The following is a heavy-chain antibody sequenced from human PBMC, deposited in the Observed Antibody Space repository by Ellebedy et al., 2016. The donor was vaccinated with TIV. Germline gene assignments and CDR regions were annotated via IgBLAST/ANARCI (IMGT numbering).Heavy chain of an antibody. D-gene: IGHD2/OR15-2a*01. J-gene: IGHJ3*02. CDR1: GFTFSRHD. V-gene: IGHV3-13*01. Sequence: GESLKISXAASGFTFSRHDMHWVRQATGKGLEWVSAIGTAGDTYYPGSVKGRFTISRDNSKNTLYLQMNSLRAEDTAVYYCANIWYGRSVDAFDIWGQGTRVTVSS. CDR2: IGTAGDT. CDR3: ANIWYGRSVDAFDI.